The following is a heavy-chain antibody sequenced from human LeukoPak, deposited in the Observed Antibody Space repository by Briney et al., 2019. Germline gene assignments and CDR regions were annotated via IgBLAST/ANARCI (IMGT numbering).Heavy chain of an antibody. CDR2: IYYSGST. CDR1: GGSISSYY. Sequence: PSEILSLTCTVSGGSISSYYWSWIRQPPGKGLEWIGYIYYSGSTNYNPSLKSRVTISVDTSKNQFSLKLSSVTAADTAVYYCARPYDFWSGYYDYWGQGTLVTVSS. CDR3: ARPYDFWSGYYDY. V-gene: IGHV4-59*08. J-gene: IGHJ4*02. D-gene: IGHD3-3*01.